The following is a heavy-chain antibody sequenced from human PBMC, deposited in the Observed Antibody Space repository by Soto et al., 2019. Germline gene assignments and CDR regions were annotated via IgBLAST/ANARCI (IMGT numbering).Heavy chain of an antibody. D-gene: IGHD5-18*01. CDR2: IYPGDSDT. V-gene: IGHV5-51*01. CDR3: ARHRTAPYYFDF. J-gene: IGHJ4*02. CDR1: GYIFTSYW. Sequence: PGECLKISCKVSGYIFTSYWIGWVRQMPGKGLEWMGVIYPGDSDTRYSPSFQGQVTISVDKSISTAYLQWSSLKASDTAMYYCARHRTAPYYFDFWGQGIPVTVSS.